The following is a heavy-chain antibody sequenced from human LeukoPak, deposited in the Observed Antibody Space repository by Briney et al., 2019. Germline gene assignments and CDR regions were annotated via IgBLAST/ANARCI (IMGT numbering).Heavy chain of an antibody. CDR1: DGSLDIYY. CDR3: ATYGGDWKFDS. J-gene: IGHJ4*02. V-gene: IGHV4-34*01. CDR2: ITDRGSP. D-gene: IGHD2-21*01. Sequence: PSETLSLTCGASDGSLDIYYWMFVRQPPGKGLQWIGEITDRGSPYYHPSLKSRVTISIDASQRHVSLTLNSVTAADTAVYYCATYGGDWKFDSWGQGTLVTVSS.